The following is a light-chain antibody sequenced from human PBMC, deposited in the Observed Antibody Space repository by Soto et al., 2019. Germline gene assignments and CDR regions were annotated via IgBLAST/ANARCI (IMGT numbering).Light chain of an antibody. CDR2: AAS. J-gene: IGKJ1*01. V-gene: IGKV1-27*01. CDR3: QKYNSAPPWT. CDR1: QGISNY. Sequence: DIQMTQSPSSLSASVGDRFAMTCRASQGISNYLAWYQQKPGKVPKLLIYAASTLQSGVPSRFSGSGSGTDFTLTISSLQPEDVATYYCQKYNSAPPWTFGQGTKVDIK.